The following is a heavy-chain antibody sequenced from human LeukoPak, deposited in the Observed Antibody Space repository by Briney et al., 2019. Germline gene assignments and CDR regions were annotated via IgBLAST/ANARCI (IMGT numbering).Heavy chain of an antibody. D-gene: IGHD3-22*01. CDR2: IYYSGST. J-gene: IGHJ5*02. Sequence: SQTLSLTCTVSGGSISSGGYYWSWIHQHPGKGLEWIGYIYYSGSTYYNPSLKSRVTISVDTSKNQFSLKLSSVTAADTAVYYCARSSPPDSSGYYLAYNWFDPWGQGTLVTVSS. CDR3: ARSSPPDSSGYYLAYNWFDP. V-gene: IGHV4-31*03. CDR1: GGSISSGGYY.